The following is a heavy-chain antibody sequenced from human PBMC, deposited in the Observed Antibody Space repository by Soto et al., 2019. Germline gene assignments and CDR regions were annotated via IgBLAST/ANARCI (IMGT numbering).Heavy chain of an antibody. J-gene: IGHJ4*02. Sequence: QVQLVESGGGVVQPGRSLRLSCAASGFTFSSYAMHWVRQAPGKGLEWVAVISYDGSNKYYADSVKGRFTFSRDNSKNTLYLQMNSLRAEDTAVYYCAREGLVPAATPWFDYWGQGTLVTVSS. CDR1: GFTFSSYA. V-gene: IGHV3-30-3*01. CDR3: AREGLVPAATPWFDY. CDR2: ISYDGSNK. D-gene: IGHD2-2*02.